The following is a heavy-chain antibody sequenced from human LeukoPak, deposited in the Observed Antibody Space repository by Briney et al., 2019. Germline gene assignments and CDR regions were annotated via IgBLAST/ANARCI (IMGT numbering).Heavy chain of an antibody. V-gene: IGHV3-23*01. CDR1: GFTFSKAW. J-gene: IGHJ2*01. CDR3: AKDLDGDYARYFDL. D-gene: IGHD4-17*01. CDR2: ISGSGGST. Sequence: GGSLRLSCAASGFTFSKAWMSWVRQAPGKGLEWVSTISGSGGSTYYADSVKGRFTISRDNSKNTLYLQINSLRAEDTAVYYCAKDLDGDYARYFDLWGGGTLVTVSS.